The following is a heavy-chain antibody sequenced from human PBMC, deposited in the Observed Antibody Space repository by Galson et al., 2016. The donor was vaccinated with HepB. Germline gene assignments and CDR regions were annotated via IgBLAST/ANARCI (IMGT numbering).Heavy chain of an antibody. V-gene: IGHV3-48*01. Sequence: GKGLEWISYISSSSRTIYYADSVKGRFTISRDNAKNSMYLQMNSLRADDTAVYYCARDTYGALDFWGQGTLVTVSS. J-gene: IGHJ4*02. CDR3: ARDTYGALDF. CDR2: ISSSSRTI. D-gene: IGHD2-8*01.